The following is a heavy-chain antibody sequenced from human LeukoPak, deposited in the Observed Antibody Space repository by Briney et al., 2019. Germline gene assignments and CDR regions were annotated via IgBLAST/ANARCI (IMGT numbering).Heavy chain of an antibody. D-gene: IGHD3-22*01. CDR2: IYHSGST. CDR3: AREWYYYDSSGYHGDAFDI. V-gene: IGHV4-38-2*02. CDR1: GYSISSGYY. Sequence: SETLSLTCTVSGYSISSGYYWGWIRQPPGKGLEWIGSIYHSGSTYYNPSLKSRVTISVDTSKNQFSLKLSSVTAADTAVYYCAREWYYYDSSGYHGDAFDIWGQGTMVTVSS. J-gene: IGHJ3*02.